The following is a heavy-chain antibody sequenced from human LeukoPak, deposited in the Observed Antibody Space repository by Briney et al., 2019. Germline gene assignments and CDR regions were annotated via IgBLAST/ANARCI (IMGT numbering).Heavy chain of an antibody. Sequence: GGSLRLSCAASGFTFRSYAMSWVRQAPGKGLEWVAVIWYDGSNKYYADSVKGRFTISRDNSKNTLYLQMNSLRAEDTAVYYCAREREYSSGWYNRNYYYGMDVWGQGTTVTVSS. CDR3: AREREYSSGWYNRNYYYGMDV. CDR2: IWYDGSNK. V-gene: IGHV3-33*08. D-gene: IGHD6-19*01. J-gene: IGHJ6*02. CDR1: GFTFRSYA.